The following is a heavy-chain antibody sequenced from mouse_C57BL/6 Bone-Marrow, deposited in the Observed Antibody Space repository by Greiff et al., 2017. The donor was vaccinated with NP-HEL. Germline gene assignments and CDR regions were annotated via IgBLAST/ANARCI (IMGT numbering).Heavy chain of an antibody. D-gene: IGHD1-1*01. J-gene: IGHJ3*01. Sequence: QVQLQQSGAELAKPGASVKLSCKASGYTFTSYWMHWVKQRPGQGLEWIGYINPSSGYTKYNQKFKDKATLTADKSSSTAYMQLSSLTYEDSAVYYCARSAITTVVATTPAWFAYWGQGTLVTVSA. CDR1: GYTFTSYW. CDR2: INPSSGYT. V-gene: IGHV1-7*01. CDR3: ARSAITTVVATTPAWFAY.